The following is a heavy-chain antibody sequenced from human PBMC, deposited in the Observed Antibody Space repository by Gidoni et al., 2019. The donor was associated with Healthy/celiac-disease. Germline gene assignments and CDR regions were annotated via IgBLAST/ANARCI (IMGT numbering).Heavy chain of an antibody. CDR3: ASDVHSSGWYLGY. V-gene: IGHV1-69*01. CDR2: IIPNFGTA. Sequence: QLQLVQSGAEVKKPGSSVTVSCKASGCTFSSYAISWVRQAPGQGREWMGGIIPNFGTANYAQKFQGRVTITADESTSTAYMELSSLRSEDTAVYYCASDVHSSGWYLGYWGQGTLVTVSS. CDR1: GCTFSSYA. D-gene: IGHD6-19*01. J-gene: IGHJ4*02.